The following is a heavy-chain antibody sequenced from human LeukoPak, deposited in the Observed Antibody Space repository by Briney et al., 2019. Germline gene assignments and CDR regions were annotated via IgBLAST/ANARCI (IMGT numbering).Heavy chain of an antibody. V-gene: IGHV4-4*07. J-gene: IGHJ4*02. D-gene: IGHD6-13*01. Sequence: SETLSLTCTVSGGSISSYYWSWIRQPAGKGLEWIWRIYTSGSTNYNPSLKSRVTMSVDTSMNQFSLKLSSVTAADTAVYYCAREQQLVRGQVFTDYWGQGTLVTVSS. CDR2: IYTSGST. CDR1: GGSISSYY. CDR3: AREQQLVRGQVFTDY.